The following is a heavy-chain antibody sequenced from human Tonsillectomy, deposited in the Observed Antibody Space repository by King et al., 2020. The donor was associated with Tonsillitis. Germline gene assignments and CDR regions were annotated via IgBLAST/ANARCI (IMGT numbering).Heavy chain of an antibody. CDR2: ISGSGGKK. J-gene: IGHJ6*02. CDR1: GFTFSGYA. D-gene: IGHD2-15*01. V-gene: IGHV3-23*04. CDR3: AKGNVDCSGGSGPRSVYYYAMDV. Sequence: VQLVESGGGLVQPGGSLRLSCAASGFTFSGYAMIWVRRAPGKGLEWVSAISGSGGKKYYADSVKGRFTISRDNSKNTLYLQMNSLRAEDTAIYYCAKGNVDCSGGSGPRSVYYYAMDVWGQGATLTVSS.